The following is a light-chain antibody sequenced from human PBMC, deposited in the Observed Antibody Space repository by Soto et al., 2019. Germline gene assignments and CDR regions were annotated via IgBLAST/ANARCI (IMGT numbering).Light chain of an antibody. J-gene: IGLJ2*01. Sequence: QSVLTQPASVSGSPGQSITISCTGTSSDVGGYNYVSWYQQHPGKAPKLMICEVSNRPSGVSNRFSGSKSGNTASLTISGLQAEDEADYYCSSYTRNSTLVFGGGTKLTVL. CDR3: SSYTRNSTLV. CDR2: EVS. V-gene: IGLV2-14*01. CDR1: SSDVGGYNY.